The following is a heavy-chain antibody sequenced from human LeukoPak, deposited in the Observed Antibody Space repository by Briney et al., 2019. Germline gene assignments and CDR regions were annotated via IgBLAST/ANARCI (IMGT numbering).Heavy chain of an antibody. CDR3: ARGDQWLVSYFDY. D-gene: IGHD6-19*01. V-gene: IGHV4-59*01. Sequence: SETLSLTCTVSGGSISSYYWSWIRQPPGKGLEWIGYIYYSESTNYNPSLKSRVTISVDTSKNQFSLKLSSVTAADTAVYYCARGDQWLVSYFDYWGQGTLVTVSS. CDR2: IYYSEST. CDR1: GGSISSYY. J-gene: IGHJ4*02.